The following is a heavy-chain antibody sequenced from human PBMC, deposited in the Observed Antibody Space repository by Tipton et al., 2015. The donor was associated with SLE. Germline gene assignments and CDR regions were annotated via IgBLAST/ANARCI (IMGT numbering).Heavy chain of an antibody. Sequence: TLSLTCTVSGGSISSGSYYWSWIRPAAGKGLEWIGRIYTNGSTNYNPSLKRRVTISVDTSKNQFSLNRSSVTAADTAVYYCARARDDSSGYNYEDFDYWGQGTLVTVSS. CDR2: IYTNGST. D-gene: IGHD3-22*01. CDR1: GGSISSGSYY. V-gene: IGHV4-61*02. CDR3: ARARDDSSGYNYEDFDY. J-gene: IGHJ4*02.